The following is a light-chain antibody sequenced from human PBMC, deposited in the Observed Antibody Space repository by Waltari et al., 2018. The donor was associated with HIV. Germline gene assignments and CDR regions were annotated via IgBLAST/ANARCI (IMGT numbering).Light chain of an antibody. Sequence: SSELTQDPAVSVALGQTVRITCQGDSLRSSYASWYQQKPGQAPVLVIYGKNTRPSGIPDRFSASSSGTTASLTISGAQAEDEADYYCNSRDTSGNHQVFGGGTTLTVL. J-gene: IGLJ2*01. CDR3: NSRDTSGNHQV. V-gene: IGLV3-19*01. CDR2: GKN. CDR1: SLRSSY.